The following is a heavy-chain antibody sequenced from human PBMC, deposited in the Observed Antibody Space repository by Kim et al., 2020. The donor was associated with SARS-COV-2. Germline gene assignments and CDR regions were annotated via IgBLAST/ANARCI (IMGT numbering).Heavy chain of an antibody. CDR3: AKDPRSSSSFNP. D-gene: IGHD6-13*01. J-gene: IGHJ5*02. Sequence: GGSLRLSCAASGFTFSSLAMTWVRQAPGKGLEWVSAISYHGSGTYYADSVKGRFTISRDNSKNTMYLQMNFLRAEDTAVYSCAKDPRSSSSFNPWGQGTL. V-gene: IGHV3-23*01. CDR1: GFTFSSLA. CDR2: ISYHGSGT.